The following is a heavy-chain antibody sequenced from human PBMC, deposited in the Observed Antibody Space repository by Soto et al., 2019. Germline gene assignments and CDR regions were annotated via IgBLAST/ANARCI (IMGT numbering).Heavy chain of an antibody. V-gene: IGHV4-4*02. CDR2: IYHSGST. CDR1: GGSISSSNW. CDR3: ASGPPYSSGWFDY. Sequence: SETLSLTCAVSGGSISSSNWWSWVRQPPGKGLEWIGEIYHSGSTNYNPSLKSRVTISVDKSKNQFSLKLSSVTAADTAVYYYASGPPYSSGWFDYWGQGTLVTVSS. J-gene: IGHJ4*02. D-gene: IGHD6-19*01.